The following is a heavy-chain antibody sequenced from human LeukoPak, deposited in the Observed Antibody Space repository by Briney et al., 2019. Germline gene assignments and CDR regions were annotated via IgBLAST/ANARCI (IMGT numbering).Heavy chain of an antibody. CDR2: IYHSGST. J-gene: IGHJ4*02. Sequence: PAETLSLTCTVSGGSMSGPYRSWIRQPPGKELEWIGHIYHSGSTKYNPSLKTRVTISVDASKNQFSLNLSSVTAADTAVYYCARDGPAAGHAFDYWGQGTLVTVSS. CDR1: GGSMSGPY. CDR3: ARDGPAAGHAFDY. V-gene: IGHV4-59*11.